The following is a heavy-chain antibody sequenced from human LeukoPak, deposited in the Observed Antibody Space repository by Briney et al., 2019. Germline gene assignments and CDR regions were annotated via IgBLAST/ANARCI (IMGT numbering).Heavy chain of an antibody. CDR2: ISWNSGSI. J-gene: IGHJ6*02. Sequence: GGSLRLSCAASGFTFDDYAMHWVRQAPGKGLEWVSGISWNSGSIGYAGSVKGRFTISRDNAKNSLYLQMNSLRAEDTALYYCAKDSSSGLYYYYGMDVWGQGTTVTVSS. CDR3: AKDSSSGLYYYYGMDV. D-gene: IGHD6-19*01. V-gene: IGHV3-9*01. CDR1: GFTFDDYA.